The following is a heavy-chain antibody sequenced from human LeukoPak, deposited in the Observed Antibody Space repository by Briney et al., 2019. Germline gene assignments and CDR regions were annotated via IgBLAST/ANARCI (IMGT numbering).Heavy chain of an antibody. CDR3: ARVSRIAVAGLSDY. J-gene: IGHJ4*02. CDR1: GGSISSYY. CDR2: IYYSGST. D-gene: IGHD6-19*01. V-gene: IGHV4-59*01. Sequence: SETLSLTCTVSGGSISSYYWSWIRQPPGKGLEWIGYIYYSGSTNYNPSLKSRVTISVDTSKNQFSLKLSSVTAADTAVYYCARVSRIAVAGLSDYWGQGTPVTVSS.